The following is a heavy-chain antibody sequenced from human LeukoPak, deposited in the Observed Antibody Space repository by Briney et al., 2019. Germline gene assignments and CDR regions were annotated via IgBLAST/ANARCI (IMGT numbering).Heavy chain of an antibody. CDR1: GGSISSGGYS. J-gene: IGHJ4*02. V-gene: IGHV4-30-2*01. D-gene: IGHD6-19*01. Sequence: KTSQTLSLTCAVSGGSISSGGYSWSWIRQPPGKGLEWIGYIYHSGSTYYDPSLKSRVTISVDRSKNQFSLKLSSVTAADTAVYYCARGSGIQWLDYFDYWGQGTLVTVSS. CDR3: ARGSGIQWLDYFDY. CDR2: IYHSGST.